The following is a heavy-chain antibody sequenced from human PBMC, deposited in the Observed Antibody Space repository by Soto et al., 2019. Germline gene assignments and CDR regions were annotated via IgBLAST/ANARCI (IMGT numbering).Heavy chain of an antibody. J-gene: IGHJ4*02. CDR1: GYTFTNYY. CDR2: IHPDGGHT. CDR3: ARGDNDY. V-gene: IGHV1-46*01. Sequence: ASVKVSCKASGYTFTNYYVQWVRQAPGQGLEWLGVIHPDGGHTTYSQKFHDRVTMTRDTFTSTVYMELSSLRSEDTAVYYCARGDNDYWGQGTLVTVSS.